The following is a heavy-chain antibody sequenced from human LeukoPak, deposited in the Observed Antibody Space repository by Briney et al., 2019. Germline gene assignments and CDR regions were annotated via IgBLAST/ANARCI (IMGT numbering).Heavy chain of an antibody. V-gene: IGHV4-34*01. CDR3: ARYYGSGRDGDY. D-gene: IGHD3-10*01. CDR2: INHSGST. CDR1: GGSFSGYY. Sequence: PSETLSLTCAVYGGSFSGYYWSWIRQPPGKGLEWIGEINHSGSTNYNPSPKSRVTISVDTSKNKFSLKVNSVTAADTAVYFCARYYGSGRDGDYWGQGTLVTVSS. J-gene: IGHJ4*02.